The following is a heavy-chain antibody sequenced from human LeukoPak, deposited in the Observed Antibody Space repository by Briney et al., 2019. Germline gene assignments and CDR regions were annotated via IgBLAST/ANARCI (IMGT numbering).Heavy chain of an antibody. Sequence: GGSLRLSCAAYGFTLSSYGIHWVRQAPGKGLEWVAFIGYDRNSKHYADSVKGRFTISGDNSKNTPYLQMNSLRTEDTAVYYCAKNRRASGDYAGAFDYWGQGTLVIVSS. CDR3: AKNRRASGDYAGAFDY. CDR1: GFTLSSYG. D-gene: IGHD4-17*01. CDR2: IGYDRNSK. V-gene: IGHV3-30*02. J-gene: IGHJ4*02.